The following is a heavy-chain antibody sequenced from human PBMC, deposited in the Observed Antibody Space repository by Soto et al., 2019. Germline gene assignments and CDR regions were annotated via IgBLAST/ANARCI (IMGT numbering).Heavy chain of an antibody. V-gene: IGHV4-30-2*01. J-gene: IGHJ4*02. Sequence: QLQLQESGSGLVKPSQTLSLTCAVSGGSISSGGYSWSWMRQPPGKGLEWIGYIYHRGSTYYNPSLKSRVTISVDRSKNQFSRELSSVTAADTAVYYCARGMTTVTTLDYWGQGTLVTVSS. D-gene: IGHD4-4*01. CDR3: ARGMTTVTTLDY. CDR2: IYHRGST. CDR1: GGSISSGGYS.